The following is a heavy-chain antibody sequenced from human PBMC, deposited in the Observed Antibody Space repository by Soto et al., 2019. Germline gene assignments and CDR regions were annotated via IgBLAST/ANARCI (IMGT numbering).Heavy chain of an antibody. Sequence: SVKVSCKASGGTFSSYTISWVRQAPGQGLEWMGRIIPILGIANYAQKFQGRVTITADKSTSTAYMELSSLRSEDTAVYYCARGDGYCSSTSCPGYWYFDLWGRGTLVTVSS. D-gene: IGHD2-2*03. CDR1: GGTFSSYT. CDR3: ARGDGYCSSTSCPGYWYFDL. J-gene: IGHJ2*01. CDR2: IIPILGIA. V-gene: IGHV1-69*02.